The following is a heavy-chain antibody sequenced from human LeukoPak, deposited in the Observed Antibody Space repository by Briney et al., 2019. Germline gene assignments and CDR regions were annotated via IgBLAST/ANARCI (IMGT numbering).Heavy chain of an antibody. D-gene: IGHD1-26*01. V-gene: IGHV3-15*01. CDR2: LKSKTDGGTT. CDR3: TTDPWGGSYYFDY. J-gene: IGHJ4*02. CDR1: GFTFSNAW. Sequence: GGSLRLSCAASGFTFSNAWMSWVRQAPGEGLEWVGRLKSKTDGGTTDYAAPVKGRFTISSDDSKNTLYLQMNSLKTEDTAVYYCTTDPWGGSYYFDYWGQGTLVTVSS.